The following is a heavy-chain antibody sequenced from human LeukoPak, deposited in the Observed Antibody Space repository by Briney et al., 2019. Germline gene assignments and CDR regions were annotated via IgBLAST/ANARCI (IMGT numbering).Heavy chain of an antibody. J-gene: IGHJ6*03. D-gene: IGHD3-10*01. CDR3: ARGLYGSGSYYLYYYYMDV. CDR2: MNPNSGNT. V-gene: IGHV1-8*01. CDR1: GYTFTSYD. Sequence: GASVKVSCKASGYTFTSYDINWVRQATGQGLEWMGWMNPNSGNTGYEQKFQGRVTMTRNTSISTAYMELSSLRSEDTAVYYCARGLYGSGSYYLYYYYMDVWGKGTTVTVSS.